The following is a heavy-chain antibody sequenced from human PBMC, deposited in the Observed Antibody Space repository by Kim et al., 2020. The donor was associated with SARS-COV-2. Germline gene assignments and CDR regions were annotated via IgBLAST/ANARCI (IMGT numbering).Heavy chain of an antibody. D-gene: IGHD6-13*01. Sequence: ADSVKGRFTISRDNSKNTLYLQMNSLRAEDTAVYYCARGGRIAAPYYFDYWGQGTLVTVSP. J-gene: IGHJ4*02. V-gene: IGHV3-30*01. CDR3: ARGGRIAAPYYFDY.